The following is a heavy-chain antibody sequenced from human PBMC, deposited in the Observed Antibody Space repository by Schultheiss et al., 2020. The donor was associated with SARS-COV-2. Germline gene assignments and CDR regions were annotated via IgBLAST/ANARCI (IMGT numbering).Heavy chain of an antibody. CDR2: ITGSGSDK. Sequence: GGSLRLSCAASGFTFSSYAMSWVRQAPGKGLEWVSSITGSGSDKYYADSVKGRFTVSRDNSKNTVYLQMDSLTDEDTAVYYCAKAQNPTSHFLSQDWGPGTLVTVSS. CDR1: GFTFSSYA. V-gene: IGHV3-23*01. CDR3: AKAQNPTSHFLSQD. J-gene: IGHJ1*01. D-gene: IGHD2-2*01.